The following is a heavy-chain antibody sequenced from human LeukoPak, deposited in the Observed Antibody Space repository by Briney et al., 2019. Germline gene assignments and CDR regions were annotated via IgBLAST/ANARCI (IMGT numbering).Heavy chain of an antibody. CDR2: IYYSGNT. Sequence: SETLSLTCTVSGVSISSSNSYWGWIRQPPGKGLEWIGSIYYSGNTYYNASLKSQVSISIDTSKNQFSLRLTSVTAADTAVYYCARQWYYGSEILYYHYYMDVWGKGTTVTVSS. V-gene: IGHV4-39*01. CDR3: ARQWYYGSEILYYHYYMDV. J-gene: IGHJ6*03. CDR1: GVSISSSNSY. D-gene: IGHD3-3*01.